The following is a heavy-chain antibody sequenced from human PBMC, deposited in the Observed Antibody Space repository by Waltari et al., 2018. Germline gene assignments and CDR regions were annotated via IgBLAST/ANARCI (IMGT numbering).Heavy chain of an antibody. D-gene: IGHD3-22*01. CDR1: GGSLSSSSYY. Sequence: QLQLQESGPGLVKPSEALSLTCTVSGGSLSSSSYYWGWIRQPPGKGLEWIGSIYYSGSTYYNPSLKSRVTISVDTSKNQFSLKLSSVTAADTAVYYCARHPTNYYDSSGYYAYWGQGTLVTVSS. CDR2: IYYSGST. CDR3: ARHPTNYYDSSGYYAY. V-gene: IGHV4-39*01. J-gene: IGHJ4*02.